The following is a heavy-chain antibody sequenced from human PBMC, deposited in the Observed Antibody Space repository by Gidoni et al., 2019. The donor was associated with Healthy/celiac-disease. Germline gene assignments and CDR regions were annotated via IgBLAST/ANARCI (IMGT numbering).Heavy chain of an antibody. V-gene: IGHV4-31*03. Sequence: QVQLQESGPGLAMPSQTLTLSCTVSGGSSSSGGYYWSWIRQHPGKGLEWIWYIYYSGSTYYNPSLKSRVTISVDTSKNQFSLKLSSVTAADTAVYYCARAVAGNDAFDIWGQGTMVTVSS. D-gene: IGHD6-19*01. CDR1: GGSSSSGGYY. CDR3: ARAVAGNDAFDI. J-gene: IGHJ3*02. CDR2: IYYSGST.